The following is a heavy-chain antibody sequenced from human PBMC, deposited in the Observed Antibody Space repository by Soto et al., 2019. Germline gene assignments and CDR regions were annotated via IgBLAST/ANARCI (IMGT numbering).Heavy chain of an antibody. CDR1: GDSVSSNSAA. CDR3: AREGYYYDSSGYYNYYYGMDV. CDR2: TYYRSKWYH. Sequence: PSQTISLTCAISGDSVSSNSAAWNWIMQSPSRGLEWLGRTYYRSKWYHDYAVSVKSRITINPDTSKNQFSLQLNSVTPEDTAVYYCAREGYYYDSSGYYNYYYGMDVWGQGTTVTVSS. J-gene: IGHJ6*02. V-gene: IGHV6-1*01. D-gene: IGHD3-22*01.